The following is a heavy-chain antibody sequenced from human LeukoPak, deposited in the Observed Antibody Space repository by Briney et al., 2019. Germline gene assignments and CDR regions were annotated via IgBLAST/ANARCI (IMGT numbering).Heavy chain of an antibody. CDR1: GGSISSGGYY. V-gene: IGHV4-31*03. CDR3: ARWQFILVDDSSGYYSH. CDR2: IYYSGST. J-gene: IGHJ4*02. D-gene: IGHD3-22*01. Sequence: PSETLSLTCTVSGGSISSGGYYWSWIRQHPGKGLEWIGYIYYSGSTYYNPSLKSRVTILVDTSKNQFSLKLSSVTAADTAVYYCARWQFILVDDSSGYYSHWGQGTLVTVSS.